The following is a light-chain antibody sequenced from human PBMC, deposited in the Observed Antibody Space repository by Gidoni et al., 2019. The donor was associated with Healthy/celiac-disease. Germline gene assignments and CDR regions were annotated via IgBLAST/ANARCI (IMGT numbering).Light chain of an antibody. Sequence: IVLTRPPDSLAASLGDRAPINCKSRQSVLYRSNNKNYLAGYQQKPGQPPKLLIYWASTRESGVPDRFSGSGSGTDFTLTISSLQAEDVAVYYFQQYYSTPPWTFGQGTKVEIK. CDR2: WAS. V-gene: IGKV4-1*01. J-gene: IGKJ1*01. CDR1: QSVLYRSNNKNY. CDR3: QQYYSTPPWT.